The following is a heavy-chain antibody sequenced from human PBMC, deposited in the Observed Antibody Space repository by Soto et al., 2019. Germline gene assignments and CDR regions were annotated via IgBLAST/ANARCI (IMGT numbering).Heavy chain of an antibody. J-gene: IGHJ4*02. V-gene: IGHV4-59*01. CDR2: IYYSGST. CDR3: ARGWWPSFDF. Sequence: KTSETLALTCTACGDSISIYFWSWIRQPPGKGLEWIGYIYYSGSTNYNPSLKSRVTISVDTSKNQFSLKLSSVTAADTAVYYCARGWWPSFDFWGRGTLVTVSS. CDR1: GDSISIYF. D-gene: IGHD2-15*01.